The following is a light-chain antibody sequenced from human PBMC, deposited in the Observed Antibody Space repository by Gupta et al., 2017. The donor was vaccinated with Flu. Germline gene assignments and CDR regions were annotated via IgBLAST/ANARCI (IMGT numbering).Light chain of an antibody. Sequence: QSVLTQPPSVSGSPGQRVAMSCSCRSSNIGANYVFWYKQLPGTPPELLIYKSNRRPSGVPDRFSGSKSGTSASLAVSGLRSEDEADYYCAAWDDNLSAWLFGGGTKLTVL. J-gene: IGLJ3*02. CDR1: SSNIGANY. CDR2: KSN. CDR3: AAWDDNLSAWL. V-gene: IGLV1-47*01.